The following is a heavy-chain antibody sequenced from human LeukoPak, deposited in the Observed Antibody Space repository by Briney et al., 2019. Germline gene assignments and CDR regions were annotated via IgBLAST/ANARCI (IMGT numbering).Heavy chain of an antibody. D-gene: IGHD6-19*01. J-gene: IGHJ4*02. CDR2: ICSSSSYI. CDR1: GFTFRSYS. V-gene: IGHV3-21*01. Sequence: PGGPLRLSCAVSGFTFRSYSVNWLSKAPGKGLEGVSSICSSSSYIYYADSVKGRFTISRDNAKNSLYLQMNSLRAEDTAVYYCARGREAVAVHFDYWGQGTLVTVSS. CDR3: ARGREAVAVHFDY.